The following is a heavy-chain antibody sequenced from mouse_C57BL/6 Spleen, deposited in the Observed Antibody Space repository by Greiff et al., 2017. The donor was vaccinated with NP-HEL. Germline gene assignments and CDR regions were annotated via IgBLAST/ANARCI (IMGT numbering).Heavy chain of an antibody. Sequence: VQLKESGAELVRPGTSVKVSCKASGYAFTNYLIEWVKQRPGQGLEWIGVINPGSGGTNYNEKFKGKATLTADKSSSTAYMQLSSLTSEDSAVYFCARKGAYYSNYDYWGQGTTLTVSS. CDR1: GYAFTNYL. V-gene: IGHV1-54*01. D-gene: IGHD2-5*01. CDR2: INPGSGGT. J-gene: IGHJ2*01. CDR3: ARKGAYYSNYDY.